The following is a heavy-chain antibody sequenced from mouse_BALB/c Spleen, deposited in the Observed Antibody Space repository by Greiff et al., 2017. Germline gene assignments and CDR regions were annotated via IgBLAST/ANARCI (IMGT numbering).Heavy chain of an antibody. CDR1: GFTFSSYT. J-gene: IGHJ4*01. V-gene: IGHV5-12-2*01. Sequence: EVKVVESGGGLVQPGGSLKLSCAASGFTFSSYTMSWVRQTPEKRLEWVAYISNGGGSTYYPDTVKGRFTISRDNAKNTLYLQMSSLKSEDTAMYYCARRANYYRYYYAMDYWGQGTSVTVSS. D-gene: IGHD2-14*01. CDR2: ISNGGGST. CDR3: ARRANYYRYYYAMDY.